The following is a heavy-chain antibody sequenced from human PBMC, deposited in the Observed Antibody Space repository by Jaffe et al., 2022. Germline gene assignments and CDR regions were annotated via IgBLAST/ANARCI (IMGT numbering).Heavy chain of an antibody. J-gene: IGHJ5*02. V-gene: IGHV3-23*01. CDR3: APKPGEPDDYGDYEGWFDP. CDR1: GFTFSSYA. Sequence: EVQLLESGGGLVQPGGSLRLSCAASGFTFSSYAMSWVRQAPGKGLEWVSAISGSGGSTYYADSVKGRFTISRDNSKNTLYLQMNSLRAEDTAVYYCAPKPGEPDDYGDYEGWFDPWGQGTLVTVSS. CDR2: ISGSGGST. D-gene: IGHD4-17*01.